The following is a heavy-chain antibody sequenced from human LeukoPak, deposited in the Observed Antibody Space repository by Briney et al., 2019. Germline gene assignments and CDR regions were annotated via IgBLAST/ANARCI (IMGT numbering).Heavy chain of an antibody. CDR1: GGTFSSYA. CDR3: AREFLGVRGYYYDSSGYYGTADI. Sequence: VASVKVSCKASGGTFSSYAISWVRQAPGQGLEWMGGIIPIFGTANYAQKFQGRVTITADESTSTAYMELSRLRSDDTAVYYCAREFLGVRGYYYDSSGYYGTADIWGQGTMVTVSS. V-gene: IGHV1-69*13. CDR2: IIPIFGTA. D-gene: IGHD3-22*01. J-gene: IGHJ3*02.